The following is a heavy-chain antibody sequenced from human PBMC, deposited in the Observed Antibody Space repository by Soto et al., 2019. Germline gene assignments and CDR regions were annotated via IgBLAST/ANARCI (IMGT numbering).Heavy chain of an antibody. CDR2: ISAKNGNT. V-gene: IGHV1-18*01. Sequence: VQLVQSGAHVKKPGASVKVSCKASGYTFSDYGISWVRQAPGQGREWMGWISAKNGNTNFAQKFRGRVTMTTHTSTSTVYMELRSLKPDDTAVYYCAREPPETPPDYWGQGTLVTVSS. CDR3: AREPPETPPDY. CDR1: GYTFSDYG. J-gene: IGHJ4*02.